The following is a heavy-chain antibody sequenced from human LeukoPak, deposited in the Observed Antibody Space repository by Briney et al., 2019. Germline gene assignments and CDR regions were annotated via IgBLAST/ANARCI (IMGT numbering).Heavy chain of an antibody. Sequence: PGGSLRLSCAASGFTFDDYAMHWVRQAPGKGLEWVSAISGSGGSTYYADSVKGRFTISRDNSKNTLYLQMNSLRAEDTAVYYCAKDGEQHFDYWGQGTLVTVSS. V-gene: IGHV3-23*01. CDR2: ISGSGGST. CDR3: AKDGEQHFDY. CDR1: GFTFDDYA. D-gene: IGHD1-26*01. J-gene: IGHJ4*02.